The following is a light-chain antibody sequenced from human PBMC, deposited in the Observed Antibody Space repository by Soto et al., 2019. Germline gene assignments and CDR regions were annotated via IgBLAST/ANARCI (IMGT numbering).Light chain of an antibody. J-gene: IGKJ2*01. CDR2: GAS. CDR3: QQHGTSPYT. V-gene: IGKV3-20*01. Sequence: PGERATLSCWASQSLRSSYLAWYQRKPGQAPRLLMFGASRRATGIPDRFNGSGSGTDFILTISRLEPEDVAVYYWQQHGTSPYTFGQGTVLEIK. CDR1: QSLRSSY.